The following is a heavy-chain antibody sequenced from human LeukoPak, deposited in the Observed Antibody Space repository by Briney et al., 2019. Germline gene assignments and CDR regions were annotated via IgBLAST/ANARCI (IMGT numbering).Heavy chain of an antibody. CDR3: ARISYSGSSFDY. D-gene: IGHD1-26*01. V-gene: IGHV3-23*01. J-gene: IGHJ4*02. CDR2: ISDTGGIT. Sequence: GGSLRLSCAPSGFIFSSSAMSWVRQAPGKGLEWVSSISDTGGITNYVDSVKGRFTCSRDNSRNTLYLQMNSLRAEDTAVYYCARISYSGSSFDYWGQGTLVTVSS. CDR1: GFIFSSSA.